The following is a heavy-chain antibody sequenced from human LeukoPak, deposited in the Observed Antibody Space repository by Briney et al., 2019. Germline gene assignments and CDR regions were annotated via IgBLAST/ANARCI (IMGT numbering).Heavy chain of an antibody. Sequence: ASVKVSCKASGYTFTSYYMHWVRQAPGQGLEWMGWINPNSGGTNYAQKFQGRVTMTRDTSISTAYMELSRLRSEDTAVYYCARSCARYSSSCRRTSSDYWGQGTLVTVSS. V-gene: IGHV1-2*02. CDR1: GYTFTSYY. CDR3: ARSCARYSSSCRRTSSDY. CDR2: INPNSGGT. J-gene: IGHJ4*02. D-gene: IGHD6-13*01.